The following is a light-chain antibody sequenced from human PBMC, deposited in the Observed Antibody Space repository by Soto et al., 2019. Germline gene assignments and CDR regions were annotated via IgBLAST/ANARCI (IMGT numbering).Light chain of an antibody. CDR1: QSIGRF. V-gene: IGKV1-39*01. Sequence: IQMPHSPAALSASKGDRVTITCRASQSIGRFLNWHQQKPGKPPNVLINVASTLRSGVPSRFSGSGSGTDFNLTINSLQPEDFAAYFCQQSFTTPLRFGGGTKVAIK. CDR3: QQSFTTPLR. CDR2: VAS. J-gene: IGKJ4*01.